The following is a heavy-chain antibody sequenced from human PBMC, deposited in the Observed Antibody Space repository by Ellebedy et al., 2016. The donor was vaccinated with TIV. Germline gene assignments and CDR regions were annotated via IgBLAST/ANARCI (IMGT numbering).Heavy chain of an antibody. J-gene: IGHJ3*02. D-gene: IGHD3-10*01. CDR1: GGTYSSHA. Sequence: AASVKVSCKASGGTYSSHASSWVGQAPGQGLQWMGGIVPTFATVNYAQSLQDRVTITADESTTPAYMELRSLRSDDTAVYYCAKDSMVRGVRGAFDIWGQGTMVTVPS. CDR3: AKDSMVRGVRGAFDI. V-gene: IGHV1-69*13. CDR2: IVPTFATV.